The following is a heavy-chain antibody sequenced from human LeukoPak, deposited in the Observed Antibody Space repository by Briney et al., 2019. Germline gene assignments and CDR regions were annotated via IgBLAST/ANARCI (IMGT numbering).Heavy chain of an antibody. CDR3: ARTPDTDIVVVVAATSYYYMDV. J-gene: IGHJ6*03. CDR2: ISAYNGNT. CDR1: GYTFTSYG. V-gene: IGHV1-18*01. D-gene: IGHD2-15*01. Sequence: GASVKVSCKASGYTFTSYGISWVRQAPGQGREWMGWISAYNGNTNYAQKLQGRVTMTTDTSTSTAYMELRSLRSDDTAVYYCARTPDTDIVVVVAATSYYYMDVWGKGTTVTVSS.